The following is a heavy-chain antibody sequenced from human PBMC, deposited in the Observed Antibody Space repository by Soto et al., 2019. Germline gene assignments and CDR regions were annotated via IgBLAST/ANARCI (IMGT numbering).Heavy chain of an antibody. D-gene: IGHD1-7*01. J-gene: IGHJ4*02. CDR2: IFWNDER. V-gene: IGHV2-26*01. CDR1: GFSLSKARMG. CDR3: ARALREELPISYFDS. Sequence: SGPTLVNPTETLTLTCTVSGFSLSKARMGVSWIRQPPGKALEWLAHIFWNDERSYNTSMKSRLTISRYTSKSQVDLTMTNVDPVETGPYFCARALREELPISYFDSWGQGTLVTVSS.